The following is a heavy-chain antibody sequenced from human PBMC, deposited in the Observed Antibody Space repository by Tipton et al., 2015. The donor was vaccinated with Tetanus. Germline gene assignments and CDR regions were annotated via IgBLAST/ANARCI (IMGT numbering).Heavy chain of an antibody. D-gene: IGHD4-17*01. Sequence: RSLRLSCAASGFTFSSYAMHWVRQAPGKGLEWVAVISYDGSNKYYADSVKGRFTISRDNSKNTLYLQMNSLRAEDTAVYYCARERCDYWGQGTLVTVSS. CDR3: ARERCDY. J-gene: IGHJ4*02. CDR1: GFTFSSYA. CDR2: ISYDGSNK. V-gene: IGHV3-30-3*01.